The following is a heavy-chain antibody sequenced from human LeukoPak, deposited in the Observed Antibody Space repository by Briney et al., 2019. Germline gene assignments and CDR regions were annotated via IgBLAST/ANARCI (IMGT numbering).Heavy chain of an antibody. CDR1: GYTFTGYY. CDR3: AKNRGFFSGGWGNFDY. J-gene: IGHJ4*02. CDR2: INPNSGCT. Sequence: ASVKVSCRASGYTFTGYYMHWVRQAPGQGLEWMGWINPNSGCTNYAQKFQGRVTMTRDTSISPAYLELSRLRSDDPAGYYCAKNRGFFSGGWGNFDYWGQGTLVTVSS. D-gene: IGHD3-10*01. V-gene: IGHV1-2*02.